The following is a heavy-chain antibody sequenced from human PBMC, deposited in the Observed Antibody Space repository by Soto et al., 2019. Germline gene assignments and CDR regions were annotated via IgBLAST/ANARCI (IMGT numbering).Heavy chain of an antibody. CDR2: ISGSGDST. CDR3: AKENRRGYCSGGICYGYFDY. D-gene: IGHD2-15*01. J-gene: IGHJ4*02. CDR1: GFTFSNYA. V-gene: IGHV3-23*01. Sequence: EVQLLESGGGLVQPGGSLRLSCTASGFTFSNYAMSWVRQAPGKGLEWVSTISGSGDSTKYADSVKGQFAISRDNSNNMLYVQMDSLRVEDTSVYYCAKENRRGYCSGGICYGYFDYGGQGTLVTVSS.